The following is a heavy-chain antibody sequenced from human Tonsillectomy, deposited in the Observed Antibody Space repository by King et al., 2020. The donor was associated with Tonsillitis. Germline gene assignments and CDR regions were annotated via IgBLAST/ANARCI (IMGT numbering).Heavy chain of an antibody. CDR1: GFTFSSYA. CDR2: ISYDGSNK. Sequence: VQLVESGGGVVQPGRSLRLSCAASGFTFSSYAMHWVRQPPGKGLEWVAIISYDGSNKFYVDSVKGRFTISRDNSKKTLYLQMNSMRAEDTAVYYCVGEHYGEYYFAYWGQGTLVTVSS. CDR3: VGEHYGEYYFAY. D-gene: IGHD4-17*01. V-gene: IGHV3-30*04. J-gene: IGHJ4*02.